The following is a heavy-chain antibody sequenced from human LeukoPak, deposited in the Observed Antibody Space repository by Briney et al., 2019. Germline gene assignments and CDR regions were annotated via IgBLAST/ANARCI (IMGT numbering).Heavy chain of an antibody. CDR1: GGTFSSYA. CDR2: IIPIFGTA. D-gene: IGHD6-6*01. Sequence: SVKVSCKASGGTFSSYAISWVRQAPGQGLEWMGGIIPIFGTANYAQKLQGRVTMTTDTSTSTAYMELRSLRSDDTAVYYCARGSPAIAARRAFDYWGQGTLVTVSS. J-gene: IGHJ4*02. V-gene: IGHV1-69*05. CDR3: ARGSPAIAARRAFDY.